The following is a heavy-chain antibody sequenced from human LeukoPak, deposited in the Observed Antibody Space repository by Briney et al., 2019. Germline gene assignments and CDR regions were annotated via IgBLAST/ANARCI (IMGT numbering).Heavy chain of an antibody. CDR3: ARAREYGAYSDAFDI. Sequence: GASVKVSCKASGYSFTSYFLHWVRQAPGQGLEWMGIINPDFDTTSYSQKFQGRVIMSRDTSTSTVFMEVINLRPEDTAVYYCARAREYGAYSDAFDIWGKGTMVTVFS. V-gene: IGHV1-46*01. J-gene: IGHJ3*02. D-gene: IGHD4-17*01. CDR1: GYSFTSYF. CDR2: INPDFDTT.